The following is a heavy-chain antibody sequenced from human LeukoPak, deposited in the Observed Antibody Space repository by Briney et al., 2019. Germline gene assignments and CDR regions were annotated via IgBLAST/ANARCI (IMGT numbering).Heavy chain of an antibody. V-gene: IGHV4-38-2*01. J-gene: IGHJ3*02. CDR3: ARLITGTTTAFDI. CDR1: GYSISSGYY. Sequence: PSETLSLTCAVSGYSISSGYYWGWIRQPPGKGLEWIGSIYHSGSTYYNPSLKSRATISVDTSKNQFSLKLSSVTAADTAVYYCARLITGTTTAFDIWGQGTMVTVSS. D-gene: IGHD1-7*01. CDR2: IYHSGST.